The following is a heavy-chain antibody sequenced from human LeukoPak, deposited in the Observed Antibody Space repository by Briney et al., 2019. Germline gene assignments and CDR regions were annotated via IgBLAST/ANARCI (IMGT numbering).Heavy chain of an antibody. V-gene: IGHV4-39*07. CDR3: ARGGVGDPTLFDY. J-gene: IGHJ4*02. Sequence: PSETLSLTCTVSGGSISSSSYYWGWIRQPPGKGLEWIGSIYYSGSTNYNPSLKSRVTISVDTSKNQFSLKLSSVTAADTAVYYCARGGVGDPTLFDYWGQGTLVTVSS. CDR1: GGSISSSSYY. CDR2: IYYSGST. D-gene: IGHD4-17*01.